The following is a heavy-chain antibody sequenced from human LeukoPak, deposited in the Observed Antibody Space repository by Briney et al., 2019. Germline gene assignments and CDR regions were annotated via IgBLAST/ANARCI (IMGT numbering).Heavy chain of an antibody. CDR3: ARIGYSSSSLDF. CDR2: IKQDGSVK. J-gene: IGHJ4*02. Sequence: GGSLRLSCAASGFTLSSYWMTWVRQAPGKGLEWVANIKQDGSVKYYVDSVKGRFTISRDNAKNSLYLQMNSLRAEDTAIYNCARIGYSSSSLDFWGRGTLVAVSS. V-gene: IGHV3-7*03. CDR1: GFTLSSYW. D-gene: IGHD6-6*01.